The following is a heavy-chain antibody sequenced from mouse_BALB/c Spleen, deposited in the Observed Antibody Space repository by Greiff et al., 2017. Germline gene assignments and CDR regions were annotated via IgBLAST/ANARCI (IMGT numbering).Heavy chain of an antibody. Sequence: EVMLVESGGGLVQPGGSRKLSCAASGFTFSSFGMHWVRQAPEKGLEWVAYISSGSSTIYYADTVKGRFTISRDNPKNTLFLQMTSLRSEDTAMYYCARSTYDYDVEYAMDYWGQGTSVTVSS. V-gene: IGHV5-17*02. D-gene: IGHD2-4*01. CDR3: ARSTYDYDVEYAMDY. CDR1: GFTFSSFG. J-gene: IGHJ4*01. CDR2: ISSGSSTI.